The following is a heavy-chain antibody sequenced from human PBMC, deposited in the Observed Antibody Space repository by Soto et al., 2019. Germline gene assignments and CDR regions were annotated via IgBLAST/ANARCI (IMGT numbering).Heavy chain of an antibody. CDR2: IYYSGST. J-gene: IGHJ5*02. D-gene: IGHD6-19*01. V-gene: IGHV4-59*01. CDR3: ARVIAVAGTGDRFDP. CDR1: GGSISSYY. Sequence: PSETLSLTCTVSGGSISSYYWSWIRQPPGKGLEWIGYIYYSGSTNYNPSLKSRVTISVDTSKNQFSLKLSSVTAADTAVYYCARVIAVAGTGDRFDPWGQGTLVTVSS.